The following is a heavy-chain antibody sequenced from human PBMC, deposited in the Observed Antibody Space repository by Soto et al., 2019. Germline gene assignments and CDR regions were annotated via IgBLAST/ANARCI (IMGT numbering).Heavy chain of an antibody. CDR1: GFMFSRYA. D-gene: IGHD3-3*01. CDR3: ARSRSGAVPDSFGY. Sequence: QVQLVESGGRVVQPGGSLRLSCAASGFMFSRYAIHWVRQAPGKGLEWVAVISKDGRVNYYADSVRGRFSISRDKSKNTVYLEMNGMRDDDTAVFYCARSRSGAVPDSFGYWGQGTLVTVSS. CDR2: ISKDGRVN. J-gene: IGHJ1*01. V-gene: IGHV3-30*04.